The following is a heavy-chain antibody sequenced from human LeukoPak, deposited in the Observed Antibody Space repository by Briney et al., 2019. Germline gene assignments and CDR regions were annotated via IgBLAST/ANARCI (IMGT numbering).Heavy chain of an antibody. V-gene: IGHV4-59*01. J-gene: IGHJ6*02. CDR2: IYYSGRT. Sequence: PSETLSLTCTVSGGSIRSYHWSWIRQPPGKGLEWMGYIYYSGRTYYNPSLKSRVTISVDTSKNQFSLKLSSVTAADTAVYYCARAYEDYGSGSYSFYGMDVWGQGTTVTVSS. CDR3: ARAYEDYGSGSYSFYGMDV. D-gene: IGHD3-10*01. CDR1: GGSIRSYH.